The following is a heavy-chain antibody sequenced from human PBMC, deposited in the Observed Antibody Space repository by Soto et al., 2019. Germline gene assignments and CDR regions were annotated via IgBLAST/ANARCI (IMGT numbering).Heavy chain of an antibody. CDR1: GLTLSRYW. D-gene: IGHD3-22*01. V-gene: IGHV3-7*04. J-gene: IGHJ4*02. CDR3: SRDYYGPGPD. Sequence: EVQLVESGGGLVQPGGSLRLSCVASGLTLSRYWMSWVRQAPGKGLEWVAIIKEDGGKTYYVDSVKGRFTISRDNAKNSVYLQMNSLRVEDTAVYYCSRDYYGPGPDWGQGTVVIVSS. CDR2: IKEDGGKT.